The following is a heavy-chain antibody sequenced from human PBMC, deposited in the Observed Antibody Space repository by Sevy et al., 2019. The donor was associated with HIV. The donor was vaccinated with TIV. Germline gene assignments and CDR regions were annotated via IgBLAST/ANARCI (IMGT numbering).Heavy chain of an antibody. CDR2: IKGDGSEK. J-gene: IGHJ4*02. CDR1: GFTLSSSW. CDR3: ATEGAGAYNY. D-gene: IGHD2-21*01. V-gene: IGHV3-7*01. Sequence: GGSLRLSCAASGFTLSSSWMSWVRQAPGKGLEWVANIKGDGSEKYYVDSVKGRFTISRDNAKNSLYLQMNSLRGEDTAVYYCATEGAGAYNYWGQGILVTVSS.